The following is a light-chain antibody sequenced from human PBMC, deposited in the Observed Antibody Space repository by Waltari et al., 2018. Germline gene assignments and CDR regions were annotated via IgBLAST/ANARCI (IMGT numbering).Light chain of an antibody. CDR2: RNN. Sequence: QSVLTQPPSASGTPGQRVTISCSGSSSNIGTNYVFWYQQLPGTAPKLLIFRNNRRPSRVPDRFSGSKSGTSASLAIRGLRSEDEADYYCAAWDDRQSGPYWVFGGGTKLTVL. CDR3: AAWDDRQSGPYWV. V-gene: IGLV1-47*01. J-gene: IGLJ3*02. CDR1: SSNIGTNY.